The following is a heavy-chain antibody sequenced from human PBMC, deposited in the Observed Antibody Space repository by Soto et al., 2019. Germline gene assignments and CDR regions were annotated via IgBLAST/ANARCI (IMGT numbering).Heavy chain of an antibody. J-gene: IGHJ6*02. D-gene: IGHD3-10*01. V-gene: IGHV4-30-4*01. Sequence: SETLSLTCTVSGGSISSGDYYWSWIRQPPGKGLEWIGYIYYSGSTYYNPSLKSRVTISVDTSKNQFSLKLSSVTAADTAVYYCARANGSGSYGYYYGMDVWGQGTTVTVSS. CDR2: IYYSGST. CDR3: ARANGSGSYGYYYGMDV. CDR1: GGSISSGDYY.